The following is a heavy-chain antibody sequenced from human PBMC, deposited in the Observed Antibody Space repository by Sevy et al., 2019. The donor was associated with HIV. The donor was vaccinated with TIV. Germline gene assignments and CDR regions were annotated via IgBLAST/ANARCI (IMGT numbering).Heavy chain of an antibody. D-gene: IGHD3-16*01. J-gene: IGHJ4*02. Sequence: GGSLRLSCADSGFTFTNYAMAWVRQAPGKGLEWVSAISGSGDFTYYADSVKGRFTISRDDSKNTLYLQMNSLRAEDTAVYYCAIKITKIRVDQGPFDYWGQGTLVTVSS. V-gene: IGHV3-23*01. CDR3: AIKITKIRVDQGPFDY. CDR1: GFTFTNYA. CDR2: ISGSGDFT.